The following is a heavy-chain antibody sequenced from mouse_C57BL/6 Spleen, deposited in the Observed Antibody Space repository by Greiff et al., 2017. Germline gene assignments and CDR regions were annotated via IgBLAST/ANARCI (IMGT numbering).Heavy chain of an antibody. Sequence: VQLKESGPGLVKPSQSLSLTCSVTGYSITSGYYWNWIRQFPGNKLEWMGYISYDGSNNYNPSLKNRISITRDTSKNQFFLKLNSVTTEDTATYYCARGSYGSSPADYWGQGTSVTVSS. CDR2: ISYDGSN. V-gene: IGHV3-6*01. CDR1: GYSITSGYY. J-gene: IGHJ4*01. D-gene: IGHD1-1*01. CDR3: ARGSYGSSPADY.